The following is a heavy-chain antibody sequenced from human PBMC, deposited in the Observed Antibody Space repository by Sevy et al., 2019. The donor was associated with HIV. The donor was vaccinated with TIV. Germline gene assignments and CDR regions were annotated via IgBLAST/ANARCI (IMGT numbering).Heavy chain of an antibody. CDR3: ASTREYYSDNSGYFDY. V-gene: IGHV1-24*01. D-gene: IGHD3-22*01. CDR2: FDPEDGER. CDR1: GHTLTELP. Sequence: ASVKVSCKFSGHTLTELPIHWVRQAPGKRLEWMGRFDPEDGERIYAQKFQGRVTMTEDTSTDTAYMELSSLRSEDTALYYCASTREYYSDNSGYFDYWVQGTLVTVSS. J-gene: IGHJ4*02.